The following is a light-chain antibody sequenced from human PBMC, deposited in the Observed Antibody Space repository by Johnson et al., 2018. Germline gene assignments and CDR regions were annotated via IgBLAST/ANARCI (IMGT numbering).Light chain of an antibody. CDR2: ENN. Sequence: QSVLTQPPSVSAAPGQKVTISCSGSSSNIGNNYVSWYQQLPGTAPKLLIYENNKRPSGIPDRFSGSKSGTSATLGITGLQTGDEADYYCGTWDSSLSAGNVYGTGTKLTAL. CDR3: GTWDSSLSAGNV. J-gene: IGLJ1*01. CDR1: SSNIGNNY. V-gene: IGLV1-51*02.